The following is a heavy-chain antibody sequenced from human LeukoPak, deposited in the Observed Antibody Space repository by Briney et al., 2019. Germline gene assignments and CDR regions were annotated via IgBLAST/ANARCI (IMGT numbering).Heavy chain of an antibody. Sequence: GGSLRLSCAASGCTFSSYSMNWVRQAPGKGLEWVSSISSSSSYIYYADSVKGRFTISRDNAKNSLYLQMNSLRAEDTAVCDRPRSRTYYDFWSGYYPRRDAFDIWGQGTMVTVSS. CDR2: ISSSSSYI. J-gene: IGHJ3*02. CDR3: PRSRTYYDFWSGYYPRRDAFDI. V-gene: IGHV3-21*01. D-gene: IGHD3-3*01. CDR1: GCTFSSYS.